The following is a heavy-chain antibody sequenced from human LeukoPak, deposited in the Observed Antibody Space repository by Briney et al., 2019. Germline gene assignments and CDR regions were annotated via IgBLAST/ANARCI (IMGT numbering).Heavy chain of an antibody. J-gene: IGHJ4*02. V-gene: IGHV4-30-2*01. D-gene: IGHD3-3*01. Sequence: PSQTLSLTCAVSGGSISSGGYSWSWLRQPPGKGLEWIGEINHSGSTNYNPSLKSRVAISVDTSRNQFSLRLSSVTAANTAVYYCARGQRITMTDWGQGGLVTVSS. CDR2: INHSGST. CDR1: GGSISSGGYS. CDR3: ARGQRITMTD.